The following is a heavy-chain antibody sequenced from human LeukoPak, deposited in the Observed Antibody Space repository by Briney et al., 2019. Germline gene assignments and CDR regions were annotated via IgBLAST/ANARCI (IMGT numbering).Heavy chain of an antibody. CDR1: GYTFTSYG. V-gene: IGHV1-18*01. D-gene: IGHD2-15*01. J-gene: IGHJ5*02. Sequence: ASVKVSCKASGYTFTSYGISWVRQAPGQGREWMGWISAYNGNTNYAQKLQGRVTMTTDTSTSTAYMELRSLRSDDTAVYYCARDWDCSGGSCYSHNWFDPWGQGTLVTVSS. CDR3: ARDWDCSGGSCYSHNWFDP. CDR2: ISAYNGNT.